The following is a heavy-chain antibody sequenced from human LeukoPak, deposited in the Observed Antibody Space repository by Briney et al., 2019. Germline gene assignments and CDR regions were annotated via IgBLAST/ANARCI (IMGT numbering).Heavy chain of an antibody. V-gene: IGHV1-46*01. CDR1: GYTFTSNY. D-gene: IGHD3-3*01. J-gene: IGHJ6*02. CDR3: ARTRLHSSYYDFWSGYTDYYYYGMDV. CDR2: IYPRDGST. Sequence: ASVKVSCKASGYTFTSNYIHWVRQAPGQGLEWMGMIYPRDGSTSYAQKFQGRVTVTRDTSTSTVHMELSGLRSEDTAVYYCARTRLHSSYYDFWSGYTDYYYYGMDVWGQGTTVTVSS.